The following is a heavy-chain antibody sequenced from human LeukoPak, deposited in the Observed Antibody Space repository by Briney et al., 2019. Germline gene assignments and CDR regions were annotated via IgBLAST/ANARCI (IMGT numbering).Heavy chain of an antibody. V-gene: IGHV3-74*03. CDR1: GFTFSSYW. Sequence: GGSLRLSCAASGFTFSSYWMHWVRQAPGKGLVWVSGTNTDGSSTMYADSVKGRFTIARDNAKNTLHLQMNSLRAEDTAVYYCYGANAEHWGQGTLVTVSS. D-gene: IGHD4-23*01. CDR3: YGANAEH. J-gene: IGHJ1*01. CDR2: TNTDGSST.